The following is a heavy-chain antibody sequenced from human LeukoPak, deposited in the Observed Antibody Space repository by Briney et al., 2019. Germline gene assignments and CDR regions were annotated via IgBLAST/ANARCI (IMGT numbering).Heavy chain of an antibody. CDR2: IIPIFGTA. D-gene: IGHD3-10*01. CDR3: ARDGDYYGSGSYYNLDY. Sequence: SVKVSCKDSGGTFSSYAISWVRQAPGQGLEWMGRIIPIFGTANYAQKFQGRVTITTDESTSTAYMELSSLRSEDTAVYYCARDGDYYGSGSYYNLDYWGQGTLVTVSS. J-gene: IGHJ4*02. V-gene: IGHV1-69*05. CDR1: GGTFSSYA.